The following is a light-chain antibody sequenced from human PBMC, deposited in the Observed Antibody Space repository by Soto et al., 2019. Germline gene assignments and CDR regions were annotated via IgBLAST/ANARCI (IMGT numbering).Light chain of an antibody. CDR2: AAT. V-gene: IGKV1-12*01. CDR1: QDINIR. J-gene: IGKJ1*01. Sequence: DIQMTQSPSSVSASVGDTVTITCRASQDINIRLAWFQQQPGRPPKYVIQAATMLQSGFPSRCAGSGYGRDFTLTIHTLQPEASATYCCLQFANFPRTFGQGTKVDIK. CDR3: LQFANFPRT.